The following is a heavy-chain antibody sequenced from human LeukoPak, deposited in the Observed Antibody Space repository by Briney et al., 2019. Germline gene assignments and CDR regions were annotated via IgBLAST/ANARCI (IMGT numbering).Heavy chain of an antibody. J-gene: IGHJ6*03. V-gene: IGHV1-69*13. D-gene: IGHD2-2*01. CDR2: IIPIFGTA. CDR3: ARGRFFVVVPAATYYYYYMDV. CDR1: GGTFSSYA. Sequence: SVKVFCKASGGTFSSYAISWVRQAPGQGLEWMGGIIPIFGTANYAQKFQGRVTITADESTSTAYMELSSLRSEDTAVYYCARGRFFVVVPAATYYYYYMDVWGKGTTVTVSS.